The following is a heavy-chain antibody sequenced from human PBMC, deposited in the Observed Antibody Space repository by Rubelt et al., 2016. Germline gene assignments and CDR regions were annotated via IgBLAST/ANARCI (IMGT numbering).Heavy chain of an antibody. D-gene: IGHD6-6*01. J-gene: IGHJ4*02. CDR1: GYTFTSYD. CDR3: ARVSEQLALFDY. CDR2: MNPNSGNT. V-gene: IGHV1-8*01. Sequence: QVQLVQSGAEVKKPGASVKVSCKASGYTFTSYDINWVRQATGQGLEWMGWMNPNSGNTGYAQKFRGGVTMTRNTSISTANMELSSLRSEDTAVYYCARVSEQLALFDYWGQGTLVTVSS.